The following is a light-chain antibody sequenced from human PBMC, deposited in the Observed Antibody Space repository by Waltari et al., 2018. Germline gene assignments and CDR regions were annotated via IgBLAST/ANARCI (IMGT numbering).Light chain of an antibody. CDR3: SSYAGSSNVI. Sequence: QSALTQPASVSGSPGQSITISCTGTSNDVGTYNLFSWYQQHPGKAPKLMIYEFSKRPSGISNRFSGSKSGNTASLTISGLQAEDEADYYCSSYAGSSNVIFGGGTKLTVL. V-gene: IGLV2-23*02. CDR1: SNDVGTYNL. CDR2: EFS. J-gene: IGLJ2*01.